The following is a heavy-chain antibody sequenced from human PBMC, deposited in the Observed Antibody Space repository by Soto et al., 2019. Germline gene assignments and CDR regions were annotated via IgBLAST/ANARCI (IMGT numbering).Heavy chain of an antibody. V-gene: IGHV1-18*01. J-gene: IGHJ3*02. Sequence: DSLQVSCKASGYTFTSYGISWVRQAPGQGLEWMGWISAYNGNTNYAQKLQGRVTMTTDTSTSTAYMELRSLRSDDTAVYYCARDPRKHYDILTGPDPRDFDIWGQGTMVTVS. CDR3: ARDPRKHYDILTGPDPRDFDI. CDR2: ISAYNGNT. CDR1: GYTFTSYG. D-gene: IGHD3-9*01.